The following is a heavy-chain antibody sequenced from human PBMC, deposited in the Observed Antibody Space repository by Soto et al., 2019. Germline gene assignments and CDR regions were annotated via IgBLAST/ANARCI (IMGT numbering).Heavy chain of an antibody. CDR2: TRNKANSYTT. CDR3: ARNNGLNRYFDL. J-gene: IGHJ2*01. Sequence: EVQLVESGGGLVQPGGSLRLSCAATEFTFSDYYMDWVRQAPGKGLEWLGRTRNKANSYTTEYAASVKGRFTISRDDSVKSLYLQMNSLKTEDTAVYYCARNNGLNRYFDLWGRGTLVTVSS. V-gene: IGHV3-72*01. D-gene: IGHD1-20*01. CDR1: EFTFSDYY.